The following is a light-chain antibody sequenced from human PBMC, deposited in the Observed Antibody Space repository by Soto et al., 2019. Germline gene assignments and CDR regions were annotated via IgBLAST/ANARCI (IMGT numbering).Light chain of an antibody. CDR2: GTS. V-gene: IGKV3-20*01. Sequence: EIVLTQSPGTLSLSPWDRAALSSSASQSINGNYVYWYQQTPGQAPRLLIFGTSSRATGTPDRFIGGGSGTDFTLTIDGLEPEDFAVYYCQQYGYSPITFGQGTRLEIK. J-gene: IGKJ5*01. CDR3: QQYGYSPIT. CDR1: QSINGNY.